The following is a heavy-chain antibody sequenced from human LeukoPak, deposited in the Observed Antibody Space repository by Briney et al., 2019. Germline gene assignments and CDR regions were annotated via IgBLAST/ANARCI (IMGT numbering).Heavy chain of an antibody. CDR2: IPYDGSNK. Sequence: GGSLRLSCAASGFTFSSYAMHWVRQAPGKGLEWVAVIPYDGSNKYYADSVKGRFTISRDNSKNTLYLQMNSLRAEDTAVYYCARGENPFGYCSGGSCYSGYYYYMDVWGKGTTVTISS. V-gene: IGHV3-30*04. CDR3: ARGENPFGYCSGGSCYSGYYYYMDV. CDR1: GFTFSSYA. D-gene: IGHD2-15*01. J-gene: IGHJ6*03.